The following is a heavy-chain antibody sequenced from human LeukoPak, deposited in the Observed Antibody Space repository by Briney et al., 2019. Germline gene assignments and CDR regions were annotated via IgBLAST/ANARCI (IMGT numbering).Heavy chain of an antibody. Sequence: GGSLRLSCAASGFTFSGYYMTWIRQAPGKGLEWVSYISSSSGNINYADSVKGRFTISRDNAKNSLYLQMNPLRAEDTAVYYCARPYYDRSGYYCAFDIWGQGTMVTVSS. CDR2: ISSSSGNI. V-gene: IGHV3-11*03. J-gene: IGHJ3*02. CDR3: ARPYYDRSGYYCAFDI. D-gene: IGHD3-22*01. CDR1: GFTFSGYY.